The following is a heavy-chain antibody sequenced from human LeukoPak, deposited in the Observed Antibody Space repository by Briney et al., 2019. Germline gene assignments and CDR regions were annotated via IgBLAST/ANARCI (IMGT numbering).Heavy chain of an antibody. V-gene: IGHV1-18*01. Sequence: ASVKVSCKTSGYSENFYGITWVRQVAGQGLEWMGWISAQHGQTEYAPNSQDRVTMTTDTYTNTAYMELRSLRSDDTAVYYCAGSLGYCTSNVCYLKYWGQGTLVSVSS. CDR2: ISAQHGQT. D-gene: IGHD2-8*01. J-gene: IGHJ4*02. CDR1: GYSENFYG. CDR3: AGSLGYCTSNVCYLKY.